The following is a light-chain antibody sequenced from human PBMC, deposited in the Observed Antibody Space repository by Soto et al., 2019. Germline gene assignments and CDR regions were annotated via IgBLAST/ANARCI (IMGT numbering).Light chain of an antibody. J-gene: IGKJ4*01. CDR1: QSVSSY. CDR3: QQRSNWPPKIT. Sequence: EIVLTQSPATLSLSPGERATLSCRASQSVSSYLAWYQQKPGQAPRLLIYDASNRATGIPARFSGSGSGTDFTLTISSLEPEDFAVYYCQQRSNWPPKITFGGGTKWRSN. CDR2: DAS. V-gene: IGKV3-11*01.